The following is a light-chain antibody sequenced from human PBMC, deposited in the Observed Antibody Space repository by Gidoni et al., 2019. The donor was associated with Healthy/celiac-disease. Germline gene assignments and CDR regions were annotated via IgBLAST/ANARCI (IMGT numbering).Light chain of an antibody. J-gene: IGKJ3*01. CDR2: DAS. V-gene: IGKV3-11*01. CDR1: QSVSSY. Sequence: EIVLTQSPATLSLSPGERATFSCTASQSVSSYLAWYQQKPGQAPRLLIYDASNRATGIPARFSGSGSGTDFTLTISSLEPEDFAVYYCQQRSNWPPLFTFGPGTKVDIK. CDR3: QQRSNWPPLFT.